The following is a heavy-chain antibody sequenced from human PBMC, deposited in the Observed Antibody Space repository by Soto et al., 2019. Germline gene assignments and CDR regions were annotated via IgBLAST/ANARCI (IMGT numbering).Heavy chain of an antibody. CDR2: ISGSGVST. D-gene: IGHD6-19*01. CDR1: GFTFSNYG. Sequence: EVQLLESGGGLVQPGGSLRLSCAASGFTFSNYGMSWVRQAPGKGLEGVSAISGSGVSTYYADSVKGRFTISRDNSKNTLYLQMNSLRAEDTAVYYCAKLEPGIAVAGTNWYFDLWGRGTLVTVSS. J-gene: IGHJ2*01. CDR3: AKLEPGIAVAGTNWYFDL. V-gene: IGHV3-23*01.